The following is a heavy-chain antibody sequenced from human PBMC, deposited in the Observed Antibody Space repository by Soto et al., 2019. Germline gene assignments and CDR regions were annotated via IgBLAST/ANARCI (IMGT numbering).Heavy chain of an antibody. Sequence: ASVKVSCKVSGYTLTELSMHWVRQAPGKGLEWMGGFDPEDGETFYAQKFQGRVTMTEDTSTDTAYMELSSLRSEDTAVYYCATGTGRYDFWSGPTDYYYYMDVWGKGTTVTVSS. J-gene: IGHJ6*03. CDR2: FDPEDGET. CDR3: ATGTGRYDFWSGPTDYYYYMDV. V-gene: IGHV1-24*01. D-gene: IGHD3-3*01. CDR1: GYTLTELS.